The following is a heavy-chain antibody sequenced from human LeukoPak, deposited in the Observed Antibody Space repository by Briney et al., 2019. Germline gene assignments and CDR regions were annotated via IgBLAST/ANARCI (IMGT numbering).Heavy chain of an antibody. V-gene: IGHV3-23*01. CDR1: GFTFSSYT. CDR3: AKYRERSGYYHDAFDI. J-gene: IGHJ3*02. Sequence: PGGSLRLSCAASGFTFSSYTMSWICQAPEKGLELVSAISGSGGSTYYADSVKGRFTISRDNSKNTLYLQMNSLRAEDTAVYYCAKYRERSGYYHDAFDIWGQGTMVTVSS. CDR2: ISGSGGST. D-gene: IGHD3-22*01.